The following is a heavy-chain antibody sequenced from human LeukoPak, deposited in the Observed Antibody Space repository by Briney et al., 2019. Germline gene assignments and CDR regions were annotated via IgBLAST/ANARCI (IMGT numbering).Heavy chain of an antibody. V-gene: IGHV4-61*02. CDR2: IYTSGTT. Sequence: SETLSLTCTVSGGSISSGSYYWSWIRQPAGKGLEWIGRIYTSGTTNYNPSLKSRVTMSVDTSKNQFSLKLSSVTAADTAFYYCAREKYSYGSGSFDYWGQGTLVTVSS. CDR1: GGSISSGSYY. CDR3: AREKYSYGSGSFDY. D-gene: IGHD3-10*01. J-gene: IGHJ4*02.